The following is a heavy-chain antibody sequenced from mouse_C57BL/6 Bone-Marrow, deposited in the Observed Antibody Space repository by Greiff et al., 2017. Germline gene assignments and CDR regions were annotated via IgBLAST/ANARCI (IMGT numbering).Heavy chain of an antibody. D-gene: IGHD2-1*01. Sequence: EVKLVESGEGLVKPGGSLKLSCAVSGFTFSSYAMSWVRQTPEKRLEWVAYISSGGDYIYYADTVKGRFTISRDNARNTLYLQMSSLKSEDTAMYYCTAVYYGNPWYFDVWGTGTTVTVSS. CDR1: GFTFSSYA. CDR3: TAVYYGNPWYFDV. J-gene: IGHJ1*03. CDR2: ISSGGDYI. V-gene: IGHV5-9-1*02.